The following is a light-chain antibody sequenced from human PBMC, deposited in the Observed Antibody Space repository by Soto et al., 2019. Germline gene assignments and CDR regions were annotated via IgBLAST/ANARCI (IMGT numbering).Light chain of an antibody. V-gene: IGKV3-20*01. CDR1: QSVSSSY. CDR2: GAS. J-gene: IGKJ1*01. Sequence: EIVLTQSPGTLSLSPGERATLSCRASQSVSSSYLAWYQQKPGQAPRLLIYGASIRATGIPDRFCGSGSGTDFTLTISRLEPEDFAVYYCQQYGSSPQTFGQGTKVDIK. CDR3: QQYGSSPQT.